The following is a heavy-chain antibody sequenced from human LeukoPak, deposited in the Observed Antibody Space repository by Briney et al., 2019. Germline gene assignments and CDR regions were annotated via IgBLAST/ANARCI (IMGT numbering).Heavy chain of an antibody. CDR2: INPSGGST. Sequence: ASVKVSCEASGYTFTSNYMHWGPQAPGQGLEWMGIINPSGGSTSYAQKFQGRVTMTRDTSTSTVYMELSSLRSEDTAVYYCARGLLDDSSGYYRTPAYWGQGTLVTVSS. D-gene: IGHD3-22*01. CDR1: GYTFTSNY. CDR3: ARGLLDDSSGYYRTPAY. J-gene: IGHJ4*02. V-gene: IGHV1-46*01.